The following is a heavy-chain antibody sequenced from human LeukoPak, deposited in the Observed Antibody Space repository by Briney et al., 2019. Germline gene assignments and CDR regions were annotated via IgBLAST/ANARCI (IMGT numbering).Heavy chain of an antibody. CDR2: IYYSGST. D-gene: IGHD2-2*01. V-gene: IGHV4-59*01. CDR1: GGSISSYY. Sequence: SETLSLTCTVSGGSISSYYWSWIRQPPGKRLEWIGYIYYSGSTNYNPSLKSRVTISVDTSKNQFSLKLRSVTAADTAVYYCARARYANAWYAFDIWGHGTMVTVSS. CDR3: ARARYANAWYAFDI. J-gene: IGHJ3*02.